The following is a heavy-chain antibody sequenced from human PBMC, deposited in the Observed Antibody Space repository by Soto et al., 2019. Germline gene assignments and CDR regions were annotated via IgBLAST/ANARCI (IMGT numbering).Heavy chain of an antibody. CDR2: MNPDSENT. V-gene: IGHV1-8*01. Sequence: GASVKVSCKASGYTFTNYDITWVRQATGQGLEWMGWMNPDSENTGSPQKFQGRVTMTVNTSINTAYMELTSLRSADTAVYYCARAQSFGGGWRPKYYYYGMDVWGQGTTVTVSS. D-gene: IGHD6-19*01. CDR1: GYTFTNYD. J-gene: IGHJ6*02. CDR3: ARAQSFGGGWRPKYYYYGMDV.